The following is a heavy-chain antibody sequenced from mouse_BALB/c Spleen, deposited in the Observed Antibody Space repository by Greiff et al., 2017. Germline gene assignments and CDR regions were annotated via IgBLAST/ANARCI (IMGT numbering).Heavy chain of an antibody. CDR1: GYSITSDYA. CDR2: ISYSGST. Sequence: EVQRVESGPGLVKPSQSLSLTCTVTGYSITSDYAWNWIRQFPGNKLEWMGYISYSGSTSYNPSLKSRISITRDTSKNQFFLQLNSVTTEDTATYYCARRWFYYAMDYWGQGTSVTVSS. J-gene: IGHJ4*01. D-gene: IGHD1-1*02. CDR3: ARRWFYYAMDY. V-gene: IGHV3-2*02.